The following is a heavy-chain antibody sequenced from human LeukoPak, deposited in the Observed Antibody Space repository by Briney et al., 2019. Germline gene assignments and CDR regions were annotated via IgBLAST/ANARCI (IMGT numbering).Heavy chain of an antibody. CDR3: AKRGVVIRVILVGFHKEAYYFDS. CDR2: ISCSGGST. D-gene: IGHD3-22*01. J-gene: IGHJ4*02. V-gene: IGHV3-23*01. CDR1: GITLSNYG. Sequence: GGSLRLSCAVSGITLSNYGMSWVRQAPGKGLEGVAGISCSGGSTNYADSVKGRFTISRDNPKNPLYLQMNILRAEDTAVYFCAKRGVVIRVILVGFHKEAYYFDSWGQGALVTVSS.